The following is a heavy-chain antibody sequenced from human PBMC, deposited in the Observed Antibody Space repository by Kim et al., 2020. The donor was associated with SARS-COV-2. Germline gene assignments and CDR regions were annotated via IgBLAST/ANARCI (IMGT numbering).Heavy chain of an antibody. V-gene: IGHV3-23*01. CDR2: ITGNGAVT. D-gene: IGHD5-18*01. CDR1: GFTFSTYG. J-gene: IGHJ4*01. CDR3: AKRGVDAVMGRLFDY. Sequence: GGSLRLSCAASGFTFSTYGMSWVRQAPGKGLEWVSAITGNGAVTYYADPVKGRFAISRDNSKNTLYLQMNSLRAEDTAIYYCAKRGVDAVMGRLFDYWG.